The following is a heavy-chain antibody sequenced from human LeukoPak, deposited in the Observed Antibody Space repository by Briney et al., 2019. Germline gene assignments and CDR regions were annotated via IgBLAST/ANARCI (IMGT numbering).Heavy chain of an antibody. CDR3: ARDRVYYDFWSGYRSRGYYYGMDV. J-gene: IGHJ6*02. Sequence: PGGSLRLSCAASGFTFSSYAMHWVRQAPGKGLEWVAVISYDGSNKYYADSVKGRFTISRDNSKNTLYLQMNSLRAEDTAVNYCARDRVYYDFWSGYRSRGYYYGMDVWGQGTTVTVSS. V-gene: IGHV3-30-3*01. CDR1: GFTFSSYA. D-gene: IGHD3-3*01. CDR2: ISYDGSNK.